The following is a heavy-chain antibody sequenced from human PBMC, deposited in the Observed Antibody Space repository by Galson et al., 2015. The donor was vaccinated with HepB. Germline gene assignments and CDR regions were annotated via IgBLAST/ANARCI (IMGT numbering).Heavy chain of an antibody. J-gene: IGHJ4*02. CDR2: IYSGGST. CDR3: ARVEMGYYDSSYFFDY. D-gene: IGHD3-22*01. V-gene: IGHV3-66*01. CDR1: GFTVSSNY. Sequence: SLRLSCAASGFTVSSNYMSWVRQAPGKGLEWVSVIYSGGSTYYADSVKGRFTISRDNSKNTLYLQMNSLRAEDTAVYYCARVEMGYYDSSYFFDYWGQGTLVTVSS.